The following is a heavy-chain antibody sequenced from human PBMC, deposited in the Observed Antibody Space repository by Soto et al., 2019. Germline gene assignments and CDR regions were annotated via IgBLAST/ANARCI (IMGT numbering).Heavy chain of an antibody. Sequence: QVQLVQSGAEVKKPGSSVKVSCKASGGTFSSYAISWVRQAPGQGLEWMGGIIPIFGTANYAQKFQGRVTITADESTSTAYMELSSLRSEDTAVYYCARARITGTTETGAYYYYYGMDVWGQGTTVTVSS. J-gene: IGHJ6*02. V-gene: IGHV1-69*12. D-gene: IGHD1-7*01. CDR2: IIPIFGTA. CDR3: ARARITGTTETGAYYYYYGMDV. CDR1: GGTFSSYA.